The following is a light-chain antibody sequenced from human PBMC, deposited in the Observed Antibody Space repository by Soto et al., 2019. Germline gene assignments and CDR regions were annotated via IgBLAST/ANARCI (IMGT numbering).Light chain of an antibody. Sequence: IVVTHSLASLSLSQGERATLYCRASQTVGGNLAWYQQKPGQPPKLLIFGASSRDTDIPDRFSGSGSGTDFSLTISRLEPEDFAMYYCQHYGAAAITFGQGTRLEIK. J-gene: IGKJ5*01. V-gene: IGKV3-20*01. CDR3: QHYGAAAIT. CDR1: QTVGGN. CDR2: GAS.